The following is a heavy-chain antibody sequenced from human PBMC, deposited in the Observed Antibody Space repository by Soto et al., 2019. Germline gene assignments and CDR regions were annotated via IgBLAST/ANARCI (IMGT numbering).Heavy chain of an antibody. CDR1: GFTFSSYS. CDR3: ARVRGPYDSSGYYFY. CDR2: ISSSSSYI. Sequence: PGGSLRLSCAASGFTFSSYSMNWVRQAPGKGLEWVSSISSSSSYIYYADSVKGRFTIPRDNAKNSLYLQMNSLRAEDTAVYYCARVRGPYDSSGYYFYWGQGTLVTVSS. V-gene: IGHV3-21*01. J-gene: IGHJ4*02. D-gene: IGHD3-22*01.